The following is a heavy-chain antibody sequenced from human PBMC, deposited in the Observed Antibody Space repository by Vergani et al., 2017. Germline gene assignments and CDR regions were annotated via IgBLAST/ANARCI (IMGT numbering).Heavy chain of an antibody. CDR2: ISSNGGST. D-gene: IGHD2-8*01. Sequence: VQLVESGGGLVQPGGSLRLSCSASGFTFSSYAMHWVRQAPGKGLEYVSAISSNGGSTYYADSVKGRFTISRDNSKNTLYLQMNSLRAEDTAVYYCAKGRMDWFDPWGQGTLVTVSS. V-gene: IGHV3-64*04. CDR3: AKGRMDWFDP. J-gene: IGHJ5*02. CDR1: GFTFSSYA.